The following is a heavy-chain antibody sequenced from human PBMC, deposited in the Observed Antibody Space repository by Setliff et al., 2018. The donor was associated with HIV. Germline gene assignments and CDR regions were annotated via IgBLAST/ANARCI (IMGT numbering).Heavy chain of an antibody. Sequence: GESLKISCKGSGYSFTNYWIGWVRQMPGKGLEWMGIIYPGDSDTRYSPSLQGQVTISADKSISTAYLQWSSLKASDTAMYYCASQRQLTITDYYMDVWGKGTTVTVSS. D-gene: IGHD5-18*01. V-gene: IGHV5-51*01. J-gene: IGHJ6*03. CDR3: ASQRQLTITDYYMDV. CDR1: GYSFTNYW. CDR2: IYPGDSDT.